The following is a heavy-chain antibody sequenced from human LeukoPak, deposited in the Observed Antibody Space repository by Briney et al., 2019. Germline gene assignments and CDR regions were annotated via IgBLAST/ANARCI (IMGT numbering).Heavy chain of an antibody. CDR1: GGSISSYY. V-gene: IGHV4-59*08. CDR3: ARQGGDERWQGAFDI. D-gene: IGHD3-16*01. J-gene: IGHJ3*02. CDR2: IYYSGST. Sequence: SETLSLTCTVSGGSISSYYWSWIRQPPGKGLEWIGYIYYSGSTNYNPSLKSRVTISVDTSKNQFSLKLSSVTAADTAVYYCARQGGDERWQGAFDIWGQGTMVTVSS.